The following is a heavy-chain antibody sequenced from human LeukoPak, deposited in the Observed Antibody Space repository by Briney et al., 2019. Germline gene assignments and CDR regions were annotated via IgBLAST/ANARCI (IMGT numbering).Heavy chain of an antibody. Sequence: GGSLRLSCAASGFTFSSYAMSWVRQAPGKGLEWVSAISGSGGSTYDADSVKGRFTISRDNSKNTVYLQMSSLRAEDTAVYYCAKGGVTTRQGYFDYWGQGTLVTVSS. CDR2: ISGSGGST. J-gene: IGHJ4*02. V-gene: IGHV3-23*01. CDR3: AKGGVTTRQGYFDY. D-gene: IGHD4-17*01. CDR1: GFTFSSYA.